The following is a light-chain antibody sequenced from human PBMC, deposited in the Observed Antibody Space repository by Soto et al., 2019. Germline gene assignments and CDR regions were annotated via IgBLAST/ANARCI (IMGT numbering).Light chain of an antibody. V-gene: IGKV3-20*01. CDR1: QSVSSSY. Sequence: EIVLTQSPGTLSFSPGERATLSCRASQSVSSSYLAWYQQKPGQAPRLLIYGASSRATGIPDRFSGSGSGTDFTLTISRLEPEDFAVYYWQQYGSSLLTFGPGTKVDIK. CDR2: GAS. J-gene: IGKJ3*01. CDR3: QQYGSSLLT.